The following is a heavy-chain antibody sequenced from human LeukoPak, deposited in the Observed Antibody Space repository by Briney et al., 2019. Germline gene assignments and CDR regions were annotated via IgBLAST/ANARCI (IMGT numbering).Heavy chain of an antibody. Sequence: PGGSLRLSCAASGFTFSIYSMHWVRQAPGKGLEWVSYIGSSSSTIYYADSVKGRFTISRDNVKNSLFLQMNSLRADDTAVYYCARDPAIPLNYYMDVWGQGTTVTVSS. CDR2: IGSSSSTI. CDR1: GFTFSIYS. V-gene: IGHV3-48*01. CDR3: ARDPAIPLNYYMDV. D-gene: IGHD2-2*02. J-gene: IGHJ6*03.